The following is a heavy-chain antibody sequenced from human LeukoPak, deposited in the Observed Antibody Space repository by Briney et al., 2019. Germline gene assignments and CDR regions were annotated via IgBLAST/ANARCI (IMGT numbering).Heavy chain of an antibody. CDR2: MNPNSGNT. Sequence: ASMKVSCKASGYTFTSYDINWVRQATGQGLEWMGWMNPNSGNTGYAQKFQGRVTITRNTSISTAYMELSSLRSEDTAVYYCARTRRSSWGSSDFDYWGQGTLVTVSS. V-gene: IGHV1-8*03. D-gene: IGHD6-13*01. J-gene: IGHJ4*02. CDR3: ARTRRSSWGSSDFDY. CDR1: GYTFTSYD.